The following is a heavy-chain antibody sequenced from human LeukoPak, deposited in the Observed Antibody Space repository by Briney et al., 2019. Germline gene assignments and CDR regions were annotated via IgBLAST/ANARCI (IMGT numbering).Heavy chain of an antibody. D-gene: IGHD3-10*01. Sequence: VGSLRLSCAASGFTFSSYEMNWVRQAPGKGLEWVSYISSSGSTIYYADSVKGRFTISRDNAKNSLYLQMNSLRAEDTAVYYCARVGAGCYYKSTDYWGQGTLVTVSS. CDR2: ISSSGSTI. CDR3: ARVGAGCYYKSTDY. CDR1: GFTFSSYE. J-gene: IGHJ4*02. V-gene: IGHV3-48*03.